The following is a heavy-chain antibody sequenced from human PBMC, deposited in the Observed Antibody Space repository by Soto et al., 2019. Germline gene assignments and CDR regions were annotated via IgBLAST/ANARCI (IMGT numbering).Heavy chain of an antibody. J-gene: IGHJ4*02. D-gene: IGHD2-15*01. Sequence: QVHLVQSGAEVKKPGASVKVSCKASGYTFTSYGITWVRQAPGQVLEGRGWISAHNGNTDYEQKLQGRVIVTRDTSTGTAYMELRSLSSADTAVYYCARGWYGDYWGQGALVTVSS. CDR2: ISAHNGNT. CDR1: GYTFTSYG. V-gene: IGHV1-18*01. CDR3: ARGWYGDY.